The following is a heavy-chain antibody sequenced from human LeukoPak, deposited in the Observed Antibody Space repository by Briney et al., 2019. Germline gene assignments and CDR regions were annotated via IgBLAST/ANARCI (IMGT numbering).Heavy chain of an antibody. CDR2: ISSSSSTI. Sequence: GESLRLSCAASGFTFSSYSMNWVRQAPGKGLEWVSYISSSSSTIYYADSVKGRFTISRDNSKNTLYLQMNSLRAEDTAVYYCAALGSALDGMDVWGQGTTVTVSS. J-gene: IGHJ6*02. V-gene: IGHV3-48*01. CDR1: GFTFSSYS. CDR3: AALGSALDGMDV. D-gene: IGHD6-6*01.